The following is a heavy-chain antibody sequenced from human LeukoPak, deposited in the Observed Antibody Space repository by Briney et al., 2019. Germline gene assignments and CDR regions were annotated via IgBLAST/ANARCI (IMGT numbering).Heavy chain of an antibody. D-gene: IGHD1-26*01. Sequence: QTGGSLRLSCAASGFTLRTYAMNWGRQAPGKGLEWVSAVRGSGTDTYYADSVKGRFTISRDNSKNTLYLQMNSLKTEDTAVYYCASLYYPGGWGQGTLVIVSS. CDR1: GFTLRTYA. CDR3: ASLYYPGG. CDR2: VRGSGTDT. V-gene: IGHV3-23*01. J-gene: IGHJ4*02.